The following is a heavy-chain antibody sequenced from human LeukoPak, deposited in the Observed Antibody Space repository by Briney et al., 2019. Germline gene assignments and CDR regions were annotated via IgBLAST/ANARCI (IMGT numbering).Heavy chain of an antibody. CDR1: GGTFSSYA. V-gene: IGHV1-69*13. CDR2: IIPIFGTA. D-gene: IGHD3-16*01. CDR3: ARDEIPYVWGSYFDY. Sequence: ASVKVSCKASGGTFSSYAISWVRQAPGQGLEWMGGIIPIFGTANYAQKFQGRVTITADESTSTAYMELSSLRSEDTAVYYCARDEIPYVWGSYFDYWGQGTPVTVSS. J-gene: IGHJ4*02.